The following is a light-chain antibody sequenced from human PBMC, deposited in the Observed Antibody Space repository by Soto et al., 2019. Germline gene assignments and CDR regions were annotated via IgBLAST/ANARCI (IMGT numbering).Light chain of an antibody. CDR3: NSYTASRTYV. CDR1: SSDVGGYNY. J-gene: IGLJ1*01. Sequence: QSVLTQPASVSGSPGQSITISCTGTSSDVGGYNYVSWYQHHPGIAPKVMIYDVSKRPSGVSNRFPGSKSGSTASLTISGLQAEDEADYYCNSYTASRTYVFGTGTKVTVL. V-gene: IGLV2-14*03. CDR2: DVS.